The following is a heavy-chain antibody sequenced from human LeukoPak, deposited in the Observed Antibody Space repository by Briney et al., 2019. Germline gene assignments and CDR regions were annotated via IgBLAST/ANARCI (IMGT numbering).Heavy chain of an antibody. V-gene: IGHV4-39*07. CDR3: AREARTGKGMNFDY. Sequence: SETLSLTCTVSGGSISSSSYYWGWIRQPPGKGLEWIGSIYHSGSTYYNPSLKSRVTISVDTSKNQFSLKLSSVTAADTAVYYCAREARTGKGMNFDYWGQGTLVTVSS. CDR2: IYHSGST. J-gene: IGHJ4*02. CDR1: GGSISSSSYY. D-gene: IGHD3/OR15-3a*01.